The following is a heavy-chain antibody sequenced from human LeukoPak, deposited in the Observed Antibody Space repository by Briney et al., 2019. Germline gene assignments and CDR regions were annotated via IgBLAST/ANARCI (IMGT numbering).Heavy chain of an antibody. D-gene: IGHD3-16*02. CDR3: ARGRYPPRRFFDV. J-gene: IGHJ2*01. V-gene: IGHV4-34*01. CDR2: IIESEARNA. Sequence: KPSETLSLTCDVFGQSFSSYSWAWTWIRQTPGEGLEWIGEIIESEARNANYNPSLESRATIEMDTSKNQFSLRLASMTAADTAIYYCARGRYPPRRFFDVWGRGTLVTVSS. CDR1: GQSFSSYS.